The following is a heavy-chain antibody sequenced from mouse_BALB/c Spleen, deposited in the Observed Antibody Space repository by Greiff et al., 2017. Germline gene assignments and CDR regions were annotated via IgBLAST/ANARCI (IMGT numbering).Heavy chain of an antibody. D-gene: IGHD2-14*01. CDR3: ARRGNYRYDGAMDY. J-gene: IGHJ4*01. CDR1: GYTFTDYN. CDR2: IYPYNGGT. V-gene: IGHV1S29*02. Sequence: EVQLHQSGPELVKPGASVKISCKASGYTFTDYNMHWVKQSHGKSLEWIGYIYPYNGGTGYNQKFKSKATLTVDNSSSTAYMELRSLTSEDSAVYYCARRGNYRYDGAMDYWGQGTSVTVSS.